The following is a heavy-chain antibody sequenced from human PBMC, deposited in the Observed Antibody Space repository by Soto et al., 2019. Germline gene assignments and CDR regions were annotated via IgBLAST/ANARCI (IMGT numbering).Heavy chain of an antibody. V-gene: IGHV1-18*01. CDR1: GYTFTSYG. D-gene: IGHD5-18*01. CDR2: ISAYNGNT. CDR3: ARVELWLPNHGTFDY. Sequence: ASVKVSCKASGYTFTSYGISGVRQAPGQGLEWMGWISAYNGNTNYAQKLQGRVTMTTDTSTSTAYMELRSLRSDDTAVYYCARVELWLPNHGTFDYWGQGTLVTVSS. J-gene: IGHJ4*02.